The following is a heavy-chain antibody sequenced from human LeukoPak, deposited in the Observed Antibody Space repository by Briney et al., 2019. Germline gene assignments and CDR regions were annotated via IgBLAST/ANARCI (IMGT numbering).Heavy chain of an antibody. D-gene: IGHD6-6*01. CDR1: GCTFTGYY. Sequence: ASVKVSCKASGCTFTGYYMHWVRQAPGQGLEWMGWINPNSGGTNYAQKFQGRVTMTRDTSISTAYMELSRLRSDDTAVYYCARSIADPKSMDVWGKGTTVTVSS. CDR3: ARSIADPKSMDV. V-gene: IGHV1-2*02. J-gene: IGHJ6*03. CDR2: INPNSGGT.